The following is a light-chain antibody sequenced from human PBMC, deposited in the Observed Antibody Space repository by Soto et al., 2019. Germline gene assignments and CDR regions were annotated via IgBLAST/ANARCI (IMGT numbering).Light chain of an antibody. CDR2: DAS. CDR3: QQYSNWPPWT. Sequence: DIQLTQSPSTLSASVGDRVTITCRASQSITNWLAWYQQKPGKAPKLLIYDASSWEGGVPSRFSGSGSGTEFTLTISSLQSEDFAVYYCQQYSNWPPWTFGQGTKVDIK. V-gene: IGKV1-5*01. J-gene: IGKJ1*01. CDR1: QSITNW.